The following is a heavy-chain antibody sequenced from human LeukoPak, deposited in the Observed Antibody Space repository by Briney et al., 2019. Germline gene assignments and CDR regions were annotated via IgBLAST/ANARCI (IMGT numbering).Heavy chain of an antibody. CDR1: GYTFTSYG. J-gene: IGHJ4*02. CDR3: ARDSAGEGGSGSSLWYFDY. D-gene: IGHD3-10*01. V-gene: IGHV1-18*01. CDR2: ISAYNGNT. Sequence: ASVKVSCKASGYTFTSYGISWVRQAPGQGLEWMGWISAYNGNTNYAQKLQGRVTMTTDTSTSTAYMELSSLRSEDTAVYYCARDSAGEGGSGSSLWYFDYWGQGTLVTVSS.